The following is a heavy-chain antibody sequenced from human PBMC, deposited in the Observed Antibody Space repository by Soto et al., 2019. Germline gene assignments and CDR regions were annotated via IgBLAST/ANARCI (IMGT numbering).Heavy chain of an antibody. CDR3: TTSVRYHGDYDY. CDR2: IKSKTDGGTT. J-gene: IGHJ4*02. D-gene: IGHD4-17*01. Sequence: WGSRRLSCEAYGFTFSNAWMSWFLQSPGKVLEWVGRIKSKTDGGTTDYAAPVKGRFTISRDDSKNTLYLHMNSLKTEDTAVYFCTTSVRYHGDYDYWGQGTLVTVSS. CDR1: GFTFSNAW. V-gene: IGHV3-15*01.